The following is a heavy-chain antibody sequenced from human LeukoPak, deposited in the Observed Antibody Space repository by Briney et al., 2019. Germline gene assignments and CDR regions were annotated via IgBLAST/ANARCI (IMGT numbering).Heavy chain of an antibody. D-gene: IGHD6-13*01. CDR1: GGSISSSNW. Sequence: SETLSLTCAVSGGSISSSNWWSWVRQPPGKGLEWIGEIYHSGSTNYNPSLKSRVTISVDKSKNQFSLKLSSVTAADTAVYYCARDFGYSSSWYRYNWFDPWGQGTLVTVSS. CDR2: IYHSGST. J-gene: IGHJ5*02. CDR3: ARDFGYSSSWYRYNWFDP. V-gene: IGHV4-4*02.